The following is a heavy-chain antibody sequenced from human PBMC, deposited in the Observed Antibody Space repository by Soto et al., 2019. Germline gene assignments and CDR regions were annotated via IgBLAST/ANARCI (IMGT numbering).Heavy chain of an antibody. CDR1: GYTFTSYG. V-gene: IGHV1-3*01. J-gene: IGHJ4*02. Sequence: GASVKVSCKASGYTFTSYGMNWVRQAPGRGLEWMGWINPGNGNTKYSQKFQGRVIIARDTSASTAYMELSSLRSEDTAVYYCARGGYFDCFNYLAYWGLGTRVTVPQ. CDR3: ARGGYFDCFNYLAY. D-gene: IGHD3-22*01. CDR2: INPGNGNT.